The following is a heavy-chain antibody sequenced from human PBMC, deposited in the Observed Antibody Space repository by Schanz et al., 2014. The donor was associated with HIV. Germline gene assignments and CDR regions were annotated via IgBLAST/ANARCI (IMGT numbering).Heavy chain of an antibody. V-gene: IGHV3-74*01. J-gene: IGHJ3*02. Sequence: EVQLVESGGGLVQPGGSLRLSCAASGFTFSTYWMHWVRQAPGKGLVWVSRINSDGSSTSYADSVKGRFTISRDNAKNTLYLQMNSLRAEDTAVYYCARGAGDTDWGRIWGQGTLVTVSS. CDR2: INSDGSST. CDR3: ARGAGDTDWGRI. CDR1: GFTFSTYW. D-gene: IGHD5-18*01.